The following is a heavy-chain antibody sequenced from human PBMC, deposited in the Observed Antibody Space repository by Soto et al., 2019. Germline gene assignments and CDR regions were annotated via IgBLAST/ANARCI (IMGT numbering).Heavy chain of an antibody. Sequence: SVKVSCKASGGTFSSYAISWVRQAPGQGLEWMGGIIPIFGTANYAQKFQGRVTITADKSTSTAYMELSSLRSEDTAVYYCARGDYYDSSGYYYRLAYWGQGTLVTVSS. CDR3: ARGDYYDSSGYYYRLAY. V-gene: IGHV1-69*06. D-gene: IGHD3-22*01. J-gene: IGHJ4*02. CDR1: GGTFSSYA. CDR2: IIPIFGTA.